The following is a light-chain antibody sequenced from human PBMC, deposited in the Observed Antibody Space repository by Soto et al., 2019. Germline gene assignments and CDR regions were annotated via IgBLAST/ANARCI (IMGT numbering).Light chain of an antibody. Sequence: DIQMTQSPASLSASVGCRITITCRSSQGIRNDLGWYQQKPGKAPKRLIYAASSLQSGVPSRFSGSGSGTEFSLTITSLQPEDFATYYCQYLNGAPTITFGQGTRLEIK. J-gene: IGKJ5*01. CDR2: AAS. V-gene: IGKV1-17*01. CDR3: QYLNGAPTIT. CDR1: QGIRND.